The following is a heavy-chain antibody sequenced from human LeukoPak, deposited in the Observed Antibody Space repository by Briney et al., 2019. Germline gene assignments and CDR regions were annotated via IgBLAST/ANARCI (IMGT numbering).Heavy chain of an antibody. CDR3: AKDRGFKPVGATTEDY. CDR2: IKQDGSEK. Sequence: GGSLRLSCAASGFTFSSYWMSWVRQAPGKGLEWVANIKQDGSEKYYVDSVKGRFTISRDNSKNTLYLQMNSLRAEDTAVYYCAKDRGFKPVGATTEDYWGQGTLVTVSS. V-gene: IGHV3-7*03. CDR1: GFTFSSYW. D-gene: IGHD1-26*01. J-gene: IGHJ4*02.